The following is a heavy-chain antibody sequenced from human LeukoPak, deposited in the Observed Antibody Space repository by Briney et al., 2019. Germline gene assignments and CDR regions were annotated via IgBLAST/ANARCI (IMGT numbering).Heavy chain of an antibody. J-gene: IGHJ6*02. Sequence: ASVKVSCKASGYTFSTYAIHWVRQAPGERLEWMGWINGNGDTKYSQKFQGRVTITRDTPASTVYMELTSLRSADTAVYYCARDQAENDSSGNYYNYGMDVWGQGTTVIVSS. V-gene: IGHV1-3*01. CDR3: ARDQAENDSSGNYYNYGMDV. CDR1: GYTFSTYA. CDR2: INGNGDT. D-gene: IGHD3-22*01.